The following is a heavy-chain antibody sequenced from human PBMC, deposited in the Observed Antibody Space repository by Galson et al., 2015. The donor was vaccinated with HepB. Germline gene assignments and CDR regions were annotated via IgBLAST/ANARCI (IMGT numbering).Heavy chain of an antibody. CDR3: ARDIVVVPAAIMEFYYYYGMDV. CDR2: IDWDDDK. CDR1: GFSLSTSGMC. Sequence: PALVKPTQTLTLTCTFSGFSLSTSGMCVSWIRQPPGKALEWLARIDWDDDKYYSTSLKTRLTISKDTSKNQVVLTMTNMDPVDTATYYCARDIVVVPAAIMEFYYYYGMDVWGQGTTVTVSS. D-gene: IGHD2-2*02. J-gene: IGHJ6*02. V-gene: IGHV2-70*11.